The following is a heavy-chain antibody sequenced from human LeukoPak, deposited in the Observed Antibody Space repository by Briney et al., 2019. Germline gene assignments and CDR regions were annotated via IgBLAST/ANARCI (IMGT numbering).Heavy chain of an antibody. D-gene: IGHD6-13*01. CDR2: IYYSVST. J-gene: IGHJ5*02. CDR1: GGSISSYY. CDR3: ARDGEGSSLYGPTWFDP. V-gene: IGHV4-59*01. Sequence: SETLSLTCTVSGGSISSYYWSWLRQPPGKGLEWVGYIYYSVSTNYNPSLKSRVTISVDTSKNQFSLKLSSVTAADTAVYYCARDGEGSSLYGPTWFDPWGQGTLVTVSS.